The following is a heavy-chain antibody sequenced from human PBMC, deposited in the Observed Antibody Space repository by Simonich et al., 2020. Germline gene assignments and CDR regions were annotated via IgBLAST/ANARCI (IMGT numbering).Heavy chain of an antibody. J-gene: IGHJ4*02. D-gene: IGHD6-13*01. CDR2: INSDGSNT. CDR3: ARGGWGSSWYY. V-gene: IGHV3-74*01. Sequence: EVQLVESGGGLVQPGGSLRLSCAASGFTFSSYWMHWVRQGPGKGLVWVSRINSDGSNTSYEDSVKGRFTISRDNAKNTLYLQMNSLRAEDTAVYYCARGGWGSSWYYWGQGTLVTVSS. CDR1: GFTFSSYW.